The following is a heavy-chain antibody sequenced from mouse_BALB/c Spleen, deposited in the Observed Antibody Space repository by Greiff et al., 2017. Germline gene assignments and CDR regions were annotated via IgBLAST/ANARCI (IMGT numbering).Heavy chain of an antibody. J-gene: IGHJ1*01. CDR2: ISYSGST. D-gene: IGHD2-2*01. V-gene: IGHV3-8*02. CDR1: GDSITSGY. CDR3: ARRGYGYDWYFDV. Sequence: EVQLQESGPSLVKPSQTLSLTCSVTGDSITSGYWNWIRKFPGNTLEYMGYISYSGSTYYNPSLKSRISITRDTSKNQYYLQLNSVTTEDTATYYCARRGYGYDWYFDVWGAGTTVTVSS.